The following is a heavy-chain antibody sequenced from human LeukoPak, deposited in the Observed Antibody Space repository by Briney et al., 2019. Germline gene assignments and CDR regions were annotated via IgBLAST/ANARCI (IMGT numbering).Heavy chain of an antibody. CDR1: GYSISSGYY. Sequence: SETLSLTCTVSGYSISSGYYWGWIRQPPGKGLEWIGSIYHSGSTYYNPSLKGRVTISVDKSKNQFSLKLSSVTAADTAVYYCARALSDFSNFDYWGQGTLVTVSS. CDR3: ARALSDFSNFDY. D-gene: IGHD3/OR15-3a*01. J-gene: IGHJ4*02. V-gene: IGHV4-38-2*02. CDR2: IYHSGST.